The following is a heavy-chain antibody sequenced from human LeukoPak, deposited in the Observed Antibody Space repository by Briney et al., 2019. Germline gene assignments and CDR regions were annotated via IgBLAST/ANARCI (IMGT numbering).Heavy chain of an antibody. D-gene: IGHD3-22*01. CDR3: AKGDSTGYYYHYGYYFDY. J-gene: IGHJ4*02. CDR2: MSGSGDRT. Sequence: GGSLRLSCTASGFTFSRKGMSWVRQAPGKGLEWVSGMSGSGDRTYYADSVKGRFTISRDNSKNTLYLQMNSLRAEDTAVYYCAKGDSTGYYYHYGYYFDYWGQGTLVTVSS. V-gene: IGHV3-23*01. CDR1: GFTFSRKG.